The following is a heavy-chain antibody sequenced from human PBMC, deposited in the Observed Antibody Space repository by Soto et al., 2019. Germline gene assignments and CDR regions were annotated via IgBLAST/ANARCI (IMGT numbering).Heavy chain of an antibody. Sequence: QMQLVESGGGVVQPGGSLRLSCGSSGFSFSFYGMHWVRQAPGKGREWVAFIWYDGTSKFYADSVKGRFTISRYNSKTTLFLEMNSLRAEDTAVYYCERDGTPQRVREKNYANYYSGMDAWVQGNTV. CDR1: GFSFSFYG. D-gene: IGHD1-1*01. CDR2: IWYDGTSK. CDR3: ERDGTPQRVREKNYANYYSGMDA. J-gene: IGHJ6*02. V-gene: IGHV3-33*01.